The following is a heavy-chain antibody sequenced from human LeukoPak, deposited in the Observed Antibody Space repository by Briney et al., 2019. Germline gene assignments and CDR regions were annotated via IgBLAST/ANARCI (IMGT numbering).Heavy chain of an antibody. CDR1: GFTFSSYA. CDR2: ISGSGGST. Sequence: GGSLRLSCAASGFTFSSYAMSWVRQAPGKGQEWVSAISGSGGSTYYADSVKGRFTISRDNSKNTLYLQMNSLRAEDTAVYYCAKDRRYYYGSGSYYNLFDYWGQGTLVTVSS. V-gene: IGHV3-23*01. CDR3: AKDRRYYYGSGSYYNLFDY. J-gene: IGHJ4*02. D-gene: IGHD3-10*01.